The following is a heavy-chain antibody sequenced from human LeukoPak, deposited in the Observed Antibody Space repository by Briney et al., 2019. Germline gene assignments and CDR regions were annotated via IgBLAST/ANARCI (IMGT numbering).Heavy chain of an antibody. CDR3: ARPHHYGSGSYYHY. J-gene: IGHJ4*02. CDR1: GGSFSGYY. CDR2: INHSGST. V-gene: IGHV4-34*01. D-gene: IGHD3-10*01. Sequence: SETLSLTCAVYGGSFSGYYWSWIRPPPGKGLEWIGEINHSGSTNYNPSLKSRVTISVDTSKNQFSLKLSSVTAADTAVYYCARPHHYGSGSYYHYWGQGTLVTVSS.